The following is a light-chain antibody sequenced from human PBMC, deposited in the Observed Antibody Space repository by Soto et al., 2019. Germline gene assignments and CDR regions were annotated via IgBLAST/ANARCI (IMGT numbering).Light chain of an antibody. Sequence: EIVLTQSPATLSLSPGERATLSCRASQTVGRSLAWYQQKPGQAPRLLISDASNRATGIPARFSGSGSGTDFTLTISSLESEDFAVYYCQQYGSSRTFGQGTKVDIK. CDR3: QQYGSSRT. CDR2: DAS. CDR1: QTVGRS. V-gene: IGKV3-11*01. J-gene: IGKJ1*01.